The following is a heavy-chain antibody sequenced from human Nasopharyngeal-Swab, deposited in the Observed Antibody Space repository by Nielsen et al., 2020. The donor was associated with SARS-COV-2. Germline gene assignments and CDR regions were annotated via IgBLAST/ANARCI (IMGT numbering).Heavy chain of an antibody. V-gene: IGHV1-46*01. D-gene: IGHD6-13*01. CDR3: AGGEIAAAGHFDY. CDR1: GYTFPSYY. Sequence: ASVKVSCQASGYTFPSYYMHWVRQAPGQGLAWMGIINPSGGSTSYAQKFQGRVTMPRDTSTSTVYMELGSLRSEDTAVYYCAGGEIAAAGHFDYWGQGTLVTVSS. J-gene: IGHJ4*02. CDR2: INPSGGST.